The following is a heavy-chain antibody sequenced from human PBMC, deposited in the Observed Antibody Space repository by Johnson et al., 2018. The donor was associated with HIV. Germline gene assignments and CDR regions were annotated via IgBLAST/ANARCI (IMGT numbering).Heavy chain of an antibody. V-gene: IGHV3-30*03. D-gene: IGHD3-16*01. J-gene: IGHJ3*02. CDR2: ISYDGSNK. Sequence: QVQLVESGGGVVQPGRSLRLSCAASGFTFSTYGMHWVRQAPGKGLEWVAVISYDGSNKYYADSVKGRFTISRDNSKNTLYLQMNSLRAEDTAVYYCARGGVNDAFDIWGQGTMVTVSS. CDR3: ARGGVNDAFDI. CDR1: GFTFSTYG.